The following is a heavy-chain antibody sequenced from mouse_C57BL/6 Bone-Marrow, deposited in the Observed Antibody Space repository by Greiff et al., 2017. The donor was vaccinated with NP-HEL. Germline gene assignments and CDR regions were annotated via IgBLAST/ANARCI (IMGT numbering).Heavy chain of an antibody. CDR3: ARPLYYYGSSHYYFDY. D-gene: IGHD1-1*01. CDR2: INPNNGGT. J-gene: IGHJ2*01. Sequence: EVQLQQSGPELVKPGASVKISCKASGYTFTDYYMNWVKQSHGKSLEWIGDINPNNGGTRYNQKFKGKATLTVDKSSSTAYMELRSLTSEDSAVYYCARPLYYYGSSHYYFDYWGQGTTLTVSS. V-gene: IGHV1-26*01. CDR1: GYTFTDYY.